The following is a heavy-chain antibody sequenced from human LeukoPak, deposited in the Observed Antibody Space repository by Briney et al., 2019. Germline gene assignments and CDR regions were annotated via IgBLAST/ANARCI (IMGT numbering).Heavy chain of an antibody. CDR1: GFTFSSYS. Sequence: GGSLRLSCAASGFTFSSYSMNWVRQAPGKGLEWVSSISSSSSYIYYAGSVKGRFTISRDNAKNSLYLQMNSLRAEDTAVYYCARVHLGSSWLFDYWGQGTLVTVSS. CDR3: ARVHLGSSWLFDY. J-gene: IGHJ4*02. V-gene: IGHV3-21*01. D-gene: IGHD6-13*01. CDR2: ISSSSSYI.